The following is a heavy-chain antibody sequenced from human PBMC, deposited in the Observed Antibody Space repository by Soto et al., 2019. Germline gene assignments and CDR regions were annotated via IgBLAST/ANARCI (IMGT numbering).Heavy chain of an antibody. CDR2: IYYSGST. J-gene: IGHJ5*02. D-gene: IGHD2-21*01. CDR1: GGSISSGGYY. Sequence: SETLSLTCTVSGGSISSGGYYWSWIRQHPGKGLEWIGYIYYSGSTYYNPSLKSRVTISVDTSMNQFSLKLSSVTAADTAVYYCARVVVRGCWFDPWGQGTLVTVSS. V-gene: IGHV4-31*03. CDR3: ARVVVRGCWFDP.